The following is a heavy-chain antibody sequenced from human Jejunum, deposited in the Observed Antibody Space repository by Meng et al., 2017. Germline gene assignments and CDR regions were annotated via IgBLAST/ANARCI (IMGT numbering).Heavy chain of an antibody. Sequence: GESLKISCAASGFTFNKYAMSWVRQAPGKGLEWGSVISLSGGSTYYADSVKGRFSISRDNSKNMLYLQMNSVRAEDTAIYYCAKSSGSYNRGTDYWGQGTLVTVSS. V-gene: IGHV3-23*01. J-gene: IGHJ4*02. CDR1: GFTFNKYA. CDR2: ISLSGGST. CDR3: AKSSGSYNRGTDY. D-gene: IGHD1-26*01.